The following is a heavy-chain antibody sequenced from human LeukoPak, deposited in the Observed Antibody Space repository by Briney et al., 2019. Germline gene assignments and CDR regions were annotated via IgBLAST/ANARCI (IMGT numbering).Heavy chain of an antibody. V-gene: IGHV6-1*01. CDR3: ATHSEKVGTAKDAFDV. CDR1: GDSVSSNSAA. D-gene: IGHD5-12*01. J-gene: IGHJ3*01. CDR2: TYYRSKWYN. Sequence: SQILSLTCAISGDSVSSNSAAWNWIRQSPSRGLECLGRTYYRSKWYNDYAVSVKGRITINPDTSKNQFSLQLNSVTPEDTADYCATHSEKVGTAKDAFDVWGQGTMVTVSS.